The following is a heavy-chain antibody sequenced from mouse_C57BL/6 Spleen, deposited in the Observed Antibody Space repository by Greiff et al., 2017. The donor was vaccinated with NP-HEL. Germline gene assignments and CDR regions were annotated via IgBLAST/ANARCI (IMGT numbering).Heavy chain of an antibody. CDR2: ISSGSSTI. V-gene: IGHV5-17*01. Sequence: EVKVEESGGGLVKPGGSLKLSCAASGFTFSDYGMHWVRQAPEKGLEWVAYISSGSSTIYYADTVKGRFTISRDNAKNTLFLQMTSLRSEDTAMYYCAGGSSSWFAYWGQGTLVTVSA. CDR1: GFTFSDYG. D-gene: IGHD1-1*01. J-gene: IGHJ3*01. CDR3: AGGSSSWFAY.